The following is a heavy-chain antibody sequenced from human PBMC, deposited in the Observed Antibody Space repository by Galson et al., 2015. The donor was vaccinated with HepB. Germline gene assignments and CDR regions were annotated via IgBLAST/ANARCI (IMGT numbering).Heavy chain of an antibody. D-gene: IGHD2-21*02. CDR2: ISWDGGKT. Sequence: SLRLSCAASGFTLRDYAMHWVRQAPGKGLEWVAFISWDGGKTFYGASVRGRFTISRDNSKNMLYLEMNSLRGEDTAVFYCVRDHAPAHICGGDCYSAGYWGQGALVTVSS. J-gene: IGHJ4*02. V-gene: IGHV3-30-3*01. CDR1: GFTLRDYA. CDR3: VRDHAPAHICGGDCYSAGY.